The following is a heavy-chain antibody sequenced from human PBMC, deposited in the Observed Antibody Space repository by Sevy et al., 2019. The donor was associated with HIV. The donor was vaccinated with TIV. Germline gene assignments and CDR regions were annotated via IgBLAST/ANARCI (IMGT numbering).Heavy chain of an antibody. CDR1: GGTFSSYA. V-gene: IGHV1-69*06. CDR3: ARVKDYYDSSGHGAFDI. CDR2: IIPIFGTA. D-gene: IGHD3-22*01. Sequence: ASVKVSCKASGGTFSSYAISWVQQAPGQGLEWMGGIIPIFGTANYAQKFQGRVTITADKSTSTAYMELSSLRSEDTAVYYCARVKDYYDSSGHGAFDIWGQRTMVTVSS. J-gene: IGHJ3*02.